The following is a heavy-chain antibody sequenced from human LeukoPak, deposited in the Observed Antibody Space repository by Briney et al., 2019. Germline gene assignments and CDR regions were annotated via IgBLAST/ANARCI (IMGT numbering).Heavy chain of an antibody. Sequence: GESLKISCKGSGYSFTSHWIGWVRQLPGKGLEWMGIIYPGDSDTRYSPSFQGQVTISADKSISTAYLQWNSLKASDTAMYYCAKRINWNVDYWGQGTLVTVSS. D-gene: IGHD1-1*01. CDR1: GYSFTSHW. CDR2: IYPGDSDT. V-gene: IGHV5-51*01. CDR3: AKRINWNVDY. J-gene: IGHJ4*02.